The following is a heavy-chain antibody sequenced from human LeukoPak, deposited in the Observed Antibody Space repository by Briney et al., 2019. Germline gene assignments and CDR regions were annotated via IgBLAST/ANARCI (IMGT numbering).Heavy chain of an antibody. CDR2: ISSSSSYI. CDR1: GFTFSSYS. V-gene: IGHV3-21*01. CDR3: ARAPYHDSSGYGP. Sequence: GGSLRLSCAASGFTFSSYSMNWVRQAPGEGLEWVSSISSSSSYIYYADSVKGRFTISRDNAKNSLYLQMNSLRAEDTAVYYCARAPYHDSSGYGPWGQGTLVTVSS. J-gene: IGHJ5*02. D-gene: IGHD3-22*01.